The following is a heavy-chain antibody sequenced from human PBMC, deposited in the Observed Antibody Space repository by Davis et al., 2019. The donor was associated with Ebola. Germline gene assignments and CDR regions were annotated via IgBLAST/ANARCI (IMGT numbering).Heavy chain of an antibody. CDR2: VSSNGGTT. CDR3: VKDRRYFDFSFVFAN. V-gene: IGHV3-64D*08. CDR1: GFTFSDYA. D-gene: IGHD3-3*01. J-gene: IGHJ4*02. Sequence: GESLKISCAASGFTFSDYAMHWVRQAPGKGLQYVSSVSSNGGTTYYAQPVKGRFTISRDKSKNILYLQMSSLRADDTALYYCVKDRRYFDFSFVFANWGRGTLVTVSS.